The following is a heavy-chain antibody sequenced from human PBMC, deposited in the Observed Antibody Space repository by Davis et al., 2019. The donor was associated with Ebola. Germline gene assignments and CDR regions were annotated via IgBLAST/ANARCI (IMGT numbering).Heavy chain of an antibody. CDR2: IWYDGSNK. J-gene: IGHJ6*04. D-gene: IGHD3-3*01. V-gene: IGHV3-33*01. Sequence: GESLKISCAASGFTFSSCGMHWVRQTPGKGLEWVAVIWYDGSNKNYADSVKGRFTISRDNSKNTLYLQMNSLRGEDTAVYYCARSGLSFGVVKYHYGMDAWGKGTTVTVSS. CDR3: ARSGLSFGVVKYHYGMDA. CDR1: GFTFSSCG.